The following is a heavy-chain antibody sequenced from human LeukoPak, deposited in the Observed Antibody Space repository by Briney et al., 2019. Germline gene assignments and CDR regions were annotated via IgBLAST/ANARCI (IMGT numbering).Heavy chain of an antibody. CDR3: ARDLKPLGWELGAFDI. V-gene: IGHV4-59*01. Sequence: SETLSLTCTVSGGSISSYYWSWIRKPPGKGLEWIGYIYYSGSTNYNPSLKSRVTISVDTSKNQFSLKLSSVTAADTAVYYCARDLKPLGWELGAFDIWGQGTMVTVSS. CDR2: IYYSGST. D-gene: IGHD1-26*01. J-gene: IGHJ3*02. CDR1: GGSISSYY.